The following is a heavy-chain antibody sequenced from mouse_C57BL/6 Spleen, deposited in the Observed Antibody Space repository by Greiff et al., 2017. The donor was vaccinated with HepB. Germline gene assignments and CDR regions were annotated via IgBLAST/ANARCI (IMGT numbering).Heavy chain of an antibody. CDR2: IDPETGGT. J-gene: IGHJ3*01. V-gene: IGHV1-15*01. Sequence: SGAELVRPGASVTLSCKASGYTFTDYDMHWVKQTPVHGLEWIGAIDPETGGTAYNQKFKGKAILTADKSSSTAYMELSSLTSEDSAVYYCTRRGLLGAYWGQGTLVTVSA. CDR3: TRRGLLGAY. D-gene: IGHD2-3*01. CDR1: GYTFTDYD.